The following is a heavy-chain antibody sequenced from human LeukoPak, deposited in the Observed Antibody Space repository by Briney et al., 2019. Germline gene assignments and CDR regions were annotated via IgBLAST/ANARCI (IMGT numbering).Heavy chain of an antibody. CDR3: ARRGTIFGPESL. D-gene: IGHD3-3*01. CDR2: IYTSGNT. V-gene: IGHV4-4*09. CDR1: GGSISYYY. J-gene: IGHJ2*01. Sequence: SETLSLTCSVSGGSISYYYWTWIRQPPGKGLERIGYIYTSGNTDYNPSLKSRVSMSLDTSKSQLSLNLSSVTAADTAVYFCARRGTIFGPESLWGRGTLVTVSS.